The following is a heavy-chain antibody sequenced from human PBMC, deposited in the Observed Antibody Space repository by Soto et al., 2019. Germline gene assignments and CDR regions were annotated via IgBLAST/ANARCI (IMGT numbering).Heavy chain of an antibody. CDR2: HHSDST. J-gene: IGHJ4*02. CDR1: GGSMRGQH. Sequence: QVQLQESGPGLVKPSETLSLTCTVSGGSMRGQHWSWIRQPPGKGLEWIGHHSDSTNYNPSLKSRIPISTDTSKTQFSLKLSSVTAADTAVYYCATYTVGEGGRGYWGQGTLVTVSS. V-gene: IGHV4-4*09. CDR3: ATYTVGEGGRGY. D-gene: IGHD3-16*01.